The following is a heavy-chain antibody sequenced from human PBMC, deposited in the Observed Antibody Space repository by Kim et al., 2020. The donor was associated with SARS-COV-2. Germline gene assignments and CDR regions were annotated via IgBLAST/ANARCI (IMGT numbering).Heavy chain of an antibody. Sequence: DGGSIKYGGSVKSRYTVNRDNIKNSLQLQMNSLRAEDRGLYYCAKEHRGGMDVWGQGTTVSASS. CDR2: DGGSI. J-gene: IGHJ6*02. CDR3: AKEHRGGMDV. V-gene: IGHV3-43D*03.